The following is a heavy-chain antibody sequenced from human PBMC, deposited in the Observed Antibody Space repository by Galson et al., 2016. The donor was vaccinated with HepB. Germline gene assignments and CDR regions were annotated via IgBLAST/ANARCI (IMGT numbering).Heavy chain of an antibody. D-gene: IGHD6-13*01. J-gene: IGHJ6*02. V-gene: IGHV4-59*01. CDR3: ARTYSSRPAYYYYYGMDV. CDR1: GGSISSYY. Sequence: SETLSLTCTVSGGSISSYYWSWIRQPPGKGLEWIGYIYYSGSTNYNPSLKSRVTISVDTSKNQFSLKLSSVTAADTAVYYCARTYSSRPAYYYYYGMDVWGQGTTVTVSS. CDR2: IYYSGST.